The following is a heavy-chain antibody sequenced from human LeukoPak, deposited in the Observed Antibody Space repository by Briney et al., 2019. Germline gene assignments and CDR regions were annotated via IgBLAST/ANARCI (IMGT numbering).Heavy chain of an antibody. V-gene: IGHV3-48*03. D-gene: IGHD6-13*01. CDR3: ARGNSRCLDY. CDR2: ITSGSTI. CDR1: GFTFNSYE. J-gene: IGHJ4*02. Sequence: PGGSLRLSCVASGFTFNSYEMNWVRRAPGKGLEWVSYITSGSTIYYADSVKGRFTISRDNAKNSLYLQMNSLRADDTAVYYCARGNSRCLDYWGQGTLVTVSS.